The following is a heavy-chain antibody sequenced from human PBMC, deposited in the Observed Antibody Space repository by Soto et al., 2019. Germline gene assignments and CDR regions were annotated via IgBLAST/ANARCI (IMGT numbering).Heavy chain of an antibody. D-gene: IGHD3-22*01. CDR2: IYYTGTT. Sequence: SETLSLTCTVSGGSIRDYYWGWIRQSPGKGLDWIGYIYYTGTTKYNPSLKSRVTISVDSSKNQFSLKLDSVTAADTAVYYCARLGGYYQAFDSWGQGTPVTVSS. CDR3: ARLGGYYQAFDS. CDR1: GGSIRDYY. V-gene: IGHV4-59*08. J-gene: IGHJ4*02.